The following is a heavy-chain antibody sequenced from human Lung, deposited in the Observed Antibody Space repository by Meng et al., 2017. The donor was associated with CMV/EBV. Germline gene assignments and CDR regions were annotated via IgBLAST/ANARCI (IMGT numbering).Heavy chain of an antibody. CDR3: AREGSGSSRFGYYGMDV. J-gene: IGHJ6*02. Sequence: GPXRLXCAVHDGSFSVYYWSWIRQPPGKGLEWIGEINHSGSTNYNPSLKSRVAMSVDTSKNQLSLRLNSVTAADTAVYYCAREGSGSSRFGYYGMDVLGQGXTVTVSS. CDR1: DGSFSVYY. V-gene: IGHV4-34*01. CDR2: INHSGST. D-gene: IGHD6-25*01.